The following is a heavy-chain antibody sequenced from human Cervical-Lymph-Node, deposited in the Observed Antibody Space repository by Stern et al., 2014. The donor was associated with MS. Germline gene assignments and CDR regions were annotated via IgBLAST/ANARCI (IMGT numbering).Heavy chain of an antibody. D-gene: IGHD2-2*01. CDR2: IVWDDDK. J-gene: IGHJ6*02. CDR1: GFSLNTPGMC. CDR3: ARLEVPTSPGFHYYYYAMDV. V-gene: IGHV2-70*11. Sequence: ESGPALVRPTQTLTLTCTFSGFSLNTPGMCVTWIRQPPGKALEWLARIVWDDDKYYSTSLKTRLTVSKDTSKNQVVLRMTNMDPVDTATYYCARLEVPTSPGFHYYYYAMDVWGQGTTVTVSS.